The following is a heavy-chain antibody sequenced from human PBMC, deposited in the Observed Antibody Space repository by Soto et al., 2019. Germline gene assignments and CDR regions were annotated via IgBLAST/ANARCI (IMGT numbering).Heavy chain of an antibody. Sequence: GGSLRLSCAASGFTFSSYGMHWVRQAPGKGLEWVAVISYDGSNKYYADSVKGRFTISRDNSKNTLYLQMNSLRAEDTAVYYCAKDKHIVVVTAPFDYWGQGTLVTVSS. D-gene: IGHD2-21*02. V-gene: IGHV3-30*18. CDR1: GFTFSSYG. CDR3: AKDKHIVVVTAPFDY. CDR2: ISYDGSNK. J-gene: IGHJ4*02.